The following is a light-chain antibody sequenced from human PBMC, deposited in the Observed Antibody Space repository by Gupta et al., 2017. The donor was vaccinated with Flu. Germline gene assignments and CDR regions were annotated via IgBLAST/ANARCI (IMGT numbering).Light chain of an antibody. CDR2: EGS. V-gene: IGLV2-23*01. CDR1: SSDVGSYNL. Sequence: SALTQPASVSGSPGRSMSTLCTRTSSDVGSYNLVSWYQQHPGKAPKLMIYEGSKRPSGVSNRFSGSKSGNTASLTISGLQAEDEADYYCCSYAGSSTYVFGTGTKVTVL. J-gene: IGLJ1*01. CDR3: CSYAGSSTYV.